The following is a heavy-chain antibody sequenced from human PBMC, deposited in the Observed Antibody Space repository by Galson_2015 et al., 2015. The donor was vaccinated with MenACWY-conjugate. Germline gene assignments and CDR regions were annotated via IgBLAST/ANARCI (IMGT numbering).Heavy chain of an antibody. J-gene: IGHJ4*02. V-gene: IGHV1-69*06. CDR1: GGAFGSYG. D-gene: IGHD6-19*01. Sequence: SVKVSCKASGGAFGSYGISWVRQAPGQGLEWMGGITPIFGTTNYARKFQGRVTIIADKSTSTAYMELSSLRSEDTAVYYCARAIIGYSSVWYYFDYWGQGTLVTVSS. CDR2: ITPIFGTT. CDR3: ARAIIGYSSVWYYFDY.